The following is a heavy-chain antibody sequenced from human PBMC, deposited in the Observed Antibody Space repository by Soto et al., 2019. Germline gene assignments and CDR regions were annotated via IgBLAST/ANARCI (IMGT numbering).Heavy chain of an antibody. V-gene: IGHV3-48*02. Sequence: PVGSLRLSCAASGFTLSDYNMDWVRQAPGKGLEWVSYISRSSRTRYYADSVKGRFTISRDNAKNSLYLQMNSLRDEDTAVYYCARDCEKGYGMDVWGQGTTVTVSS. CDR1: GFTLSDYN. J-gene: IGHJ6*02. CDR2: ISRSSRTR. CDR3: ARDCEKGYGMDV.